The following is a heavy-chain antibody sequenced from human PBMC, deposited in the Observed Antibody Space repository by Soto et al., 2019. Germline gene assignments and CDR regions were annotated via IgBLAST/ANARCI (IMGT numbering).Heavy chain of an antibody. CDR3: ARSGDGYTPVVSFY. J-gene: IGHJ4*02. Sequence: SETLSLTCTVSGGSISSYYWSWIRQPPGKGLEWIGYIYYSGSTNYNPSLKSRVTISVDTSKNQFSLKLSSVTAADTAVYYCARSGDGYTPVVSFYWRQGTLVTVSS. CDR1: GGSISSYY. CDR2: IYYSGST. D-gene: IGHD6-25*01. V-gene: IGHV4-59*01.